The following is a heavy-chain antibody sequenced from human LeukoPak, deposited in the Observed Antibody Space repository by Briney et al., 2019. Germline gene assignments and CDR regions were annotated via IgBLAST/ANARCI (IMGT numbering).Heavy chain of an antibody. D-gene: IGHD4-17*01. CDR1: GFTVSTNY. J-gene: IGHJ4*02. CDR2: IYTGGST. Sequence: GGSLRLSCAASGFTVSTNYMSWVRQAPGKGLEWVSVIYTGGSTYYADSVKGRFTISRDNSKNTLYLQMNSLRAEDTAVYYCARDKVAYGDFNYFDYWGQGTLVTVSS. V-gene: IGHV3-66*01. CDR3: ARDKVAYGDFNYFDY.